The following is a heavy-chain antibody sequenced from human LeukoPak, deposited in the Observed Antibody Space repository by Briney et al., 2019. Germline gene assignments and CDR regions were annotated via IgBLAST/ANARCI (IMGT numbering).Heavy chain of an antibody. V-gene: IGHV4-39*01. CDR1: GGSISSSNYY. CDR2: VYYSGST. D-gene: IGHD6-13*01. Sequence: PSETLSLTCTVSGGSISSSNYYWGWIRQPPGKGLEWIGSVYYSGSTYYNPSLNSRVTISVHTSKNQFSLKLSSVTAADTAVYYCASRNRGIAAAGTGYWGQGTLVTVSS. J-gene: IGHJ4*02. CDR3: ASRNRGIAAAGTGY.